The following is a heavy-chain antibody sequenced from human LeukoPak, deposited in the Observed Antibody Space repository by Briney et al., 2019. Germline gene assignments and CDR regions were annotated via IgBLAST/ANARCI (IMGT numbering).Heavy chain of an antibody. CDR2: ISYDGSNK. D-gene: IGHD3-3*01. Sequence: GGSLRLSCAASGFSLSSYAIHWVRQAPGKGLEWVAVISYDGSNKYYADSVKGRFTISRDNSKNTLYLQMNSLRAEDTAVYYCAREDRSGTPYYWGQGTLVTVSS. J-gene: IGHJ4*02. V-gene: IGHV3-30*04. CDR1: GFSLSSYA. CDR3: AREDRSGTPYY.